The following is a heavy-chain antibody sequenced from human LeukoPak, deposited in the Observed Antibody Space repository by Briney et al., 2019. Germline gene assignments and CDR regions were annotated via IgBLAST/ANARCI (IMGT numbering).Heavy chain of an antibody. CDR3: AREAEATIDY. J-gene: IGHJ4*02. Sequence: GGSLRLSCAASGFTFSSYSMNWVRQAPGKGLEWVSSISSSSSYIYYADSAKGRFTISRDNAKNSLYLQMNSLRAEGTAVYYCAREAEATIDYWGQGTLVTVSS. D-gene: IGHD5-12*01. V-gene: IGHV3-21*01. CDR1: GFTFSSYS. CDR2: ISSSSSYI.